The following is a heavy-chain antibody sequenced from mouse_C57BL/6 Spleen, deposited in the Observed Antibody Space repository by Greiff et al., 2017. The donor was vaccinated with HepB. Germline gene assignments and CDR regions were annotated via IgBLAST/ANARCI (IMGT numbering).Heavy chain of an antibody. CDR2: INPSTGGT. J-gene: IGHJ2*01. V-gene: IGHV1-42*01. D-gene: IGHD1-1*01. Sequence: EVQVVESGPELVKPGASVKISCKASGYSFTGYYMNWVKQSPEKSLEWIGEINPSTGGTTYNQKFKAKATLTVDKSSSTAYMQLKSLTSEDSAVYYCARSGYYGSRGDYWGQGTTLTVSS. CDR1: GYSFTGYY. CDR3: ARSGYYGSRGDY.